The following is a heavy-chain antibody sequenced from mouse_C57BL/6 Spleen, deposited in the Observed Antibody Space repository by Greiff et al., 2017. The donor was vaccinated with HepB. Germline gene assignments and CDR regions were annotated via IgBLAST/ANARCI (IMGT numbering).Heavy chain of an antibody. CDR2: IWSGGST. CDR3: ARNSGVVAQYYYAMDY. D-gene: IGHD1-1*01. V-gene: IGHV2-2*01. J-gene: IGHJ4*01. Sequence: VQLQESGPGLVQPSQSLSITCTVSGFSLTSYGVHWVRQSPGKGLEWLGVIWSGGSTDYNAAFISRLSISKDNSKSQVFFKMNSLQADDTAIYYCARNSGVVAQYYYAMDYWGQGTSVTVSS. CDR1: GFSLTSYG.